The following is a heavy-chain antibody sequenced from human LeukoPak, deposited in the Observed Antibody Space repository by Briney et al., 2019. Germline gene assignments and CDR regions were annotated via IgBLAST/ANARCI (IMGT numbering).Heavy chain of an antibody. CDR3: ARGQYRSLGIAVAGTGDYLDY. V-gene: IGHV4-39*01. CDR1: GGSISSYY. J-gene: IGHJ4*02. D-gene: IGHD6-19*01. Sequence: SETLSLTCTVSGGSISSYYWSWIRQPPGKGLEWIGSIYYGGSTYYNPSLKSRVTISVDTSKNQFSLKLSSVTAADTAVYYCARGQYRSLGIAVAGTGDYLDYWGQGTLVTVSS. CDR2: IYYGGST.